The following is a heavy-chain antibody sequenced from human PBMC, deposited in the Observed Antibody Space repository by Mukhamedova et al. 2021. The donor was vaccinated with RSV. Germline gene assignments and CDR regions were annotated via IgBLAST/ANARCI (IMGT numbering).Heavy chain of an antibody. J-gene: IGHJ4*02. CDR2: GSYT. V-gene: IGHV3-74*01. D-gene: IGHD6-13*01. CDR3: AREGMTATGDS. Sequence: GSYTSYADSVKGRFTTSRDNAKNTLYLQMNSLRAEDTAVYYCAREGMTATGDSWGQGTLVTVSS.